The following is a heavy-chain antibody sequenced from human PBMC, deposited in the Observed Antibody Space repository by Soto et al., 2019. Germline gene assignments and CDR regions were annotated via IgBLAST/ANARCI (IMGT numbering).Heavy chain of an antibody. CDR2: IYYSGTT. CDR3: ARQGHSGSYPY. J-gene: IGHJ4*02. V-gene: IGHV4-39*01. Sequence: QLQLQESGPGLVKPSETLSLTFTVSGVSISSNSYYWGWIRQPPGKGLEWIGNIYYSGTTYYNPSLKSRVTISVDTSKNLFSLKLSSVTAADTAVYYCARQGHSGSYPYWGQGTLVTVSS. CDR1: GVSISSNSYY. D-gene: IGHD1-26*01.